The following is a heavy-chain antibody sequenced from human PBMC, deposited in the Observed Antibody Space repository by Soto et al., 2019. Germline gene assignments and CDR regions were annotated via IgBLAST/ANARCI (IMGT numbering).Heavy chain of an antibody. J-gene: IGHJ4*02. V-gene: IGHV3-74*01. CDR1: GFTFSNYW. CDR2: ISSDGSTT. CDR3: ALGIGYR. D-gene: IGHD5-12*01. Sequence: EVQLVESGGGLVQPGGSLRLSCVASGFTFSNYWMHWVRQAPGKGLVWVSRISSDGSTTTYADSVKGRFTISRDNASNTLYLQMNSLRAEDTAVYYCALGIGYRWGQGTLVTVSS.